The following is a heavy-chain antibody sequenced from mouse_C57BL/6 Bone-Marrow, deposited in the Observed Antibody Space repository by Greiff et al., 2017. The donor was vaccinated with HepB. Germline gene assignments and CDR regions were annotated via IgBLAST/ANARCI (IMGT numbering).Heavy chain of an antibody. D-gene: IGHD2-4*01. Sequence: QVQLKHPGAELVMPGASVKLSCKASGYTLTSYWMHWVKQRPGQGLEWIGEIDPSDSYTNYNQKFKGKSTLTVDKSSSTAYMQLSSLTSEDSAVYYCARSAITRFAYWGQGTLVTVSA. V-gene: IGHV1-69*01. CDR2: IDPSDSYT. J-gene: IGHJ3*01. CDR3: ARSAITRFAY. CDR1: GYTLTSYW.